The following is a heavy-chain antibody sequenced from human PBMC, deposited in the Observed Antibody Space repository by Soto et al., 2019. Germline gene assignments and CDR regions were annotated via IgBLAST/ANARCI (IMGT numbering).Heavy chain of an antibody. CDR1: GYTFTSYG. Sequence: QVQLVQSGAEVKKPGASVKVSCKASGYTFTSYGISWVRQAPGQGLEWMGWISAYNGNTNYAQKLQGRVTMTTDTSTSAAYMELRSLRSDDTAVYYCARVGPKNYDFWSGYCDYWGQGTLVTVSS. V-gene: IGHV1-18*01. CDR3: ARVGPKNYDFWSGYCDY. J-gene: IGHJ4*02. D-gene: IGHD3-3*01. CDR2: ISAYNGNT.